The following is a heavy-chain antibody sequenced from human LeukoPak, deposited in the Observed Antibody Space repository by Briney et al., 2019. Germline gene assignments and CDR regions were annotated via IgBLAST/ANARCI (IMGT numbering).Heavy chain of an antibody. V-gene: IGHV1-69*13. CDR3: ARLGFEVRENILSWFDH. CDR1: GGSFSNYA. Sequence: GASVKVSCKASGGSFSNYAISWLRRAPGQGLEWMGGITPLFGTSKYAQKFQGRVTITADESTSTAYMELSSLRSEDTAVYYCARLGFEVRENILSWFDHWGQGTQVTVSS. J-gene: IGHJ5*02. CDR2: ITPLFGTS. D-gene: IGHD3-10*01.